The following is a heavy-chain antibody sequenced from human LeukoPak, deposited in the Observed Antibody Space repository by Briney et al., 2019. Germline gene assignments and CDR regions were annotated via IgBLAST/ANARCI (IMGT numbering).Heavy chain of an antibody. D-gene: IGHD6-13*01. CDR3: AREQQQLVSRYCYMDV. CDR1: GFTFSSYA. J-gene: IGHJ6*03. CDR2: ISYDGSNK. V-gene: IGHV3-30*04. Sequence: QTGGSLRLSCAASGFTFSSYAMHWVRQAPGKGLEWVAVISYDGSNKYYADSVKGRFTISRDNSKNTLYLQMNSLRAEDTAVYYCAREQQQLVSRYCYMDVWGKGTTVTVPS.